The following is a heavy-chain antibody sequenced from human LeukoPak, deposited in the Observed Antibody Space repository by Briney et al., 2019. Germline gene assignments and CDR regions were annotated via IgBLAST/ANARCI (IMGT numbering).Heavy chain of an antibody. V-gene: IGHV3-23*01. Sequence: SLRLSCAASGFAFSTCAMSGVRQARWKELAWVAAIRKGGGSTYYGDSVKGRFTISRDTSKNTLDLQMNSLRAEDTAIYYCAKRSLSYDSSGHLHYFDYWGQGTLVTVSS. CDR2: IRKGGGST. D-gene: IGHD3-22*01. CDR3: AKRSLSYDSSGHLHYFDY. CDR1: GFAFSTCA. J-gene: IGHJ4*02.